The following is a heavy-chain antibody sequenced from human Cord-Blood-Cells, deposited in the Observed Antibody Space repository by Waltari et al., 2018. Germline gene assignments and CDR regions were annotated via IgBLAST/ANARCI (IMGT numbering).Heavy chain of an antibody. CDR2: FYYSGSP. CDR1: GGSISSSSYY. CDR3: ARRTYCGGDCYPRDAFDI. D-gene: IGHD2-21*02. V-gene: IGHV4-39*07. Sequence: QLQLQESGPGLVKPSETLSLTCTVSGGSISSSSYYWGWIRQPPGKGLGWIGSFYYSGSPYYNPALKRRVPISVDTSKNQFAPKLSAVTAADTAVYYCARRTYCGGDCYPRDAFDIWGQGTMVTVSS. J-gene: IGHJ3*02.